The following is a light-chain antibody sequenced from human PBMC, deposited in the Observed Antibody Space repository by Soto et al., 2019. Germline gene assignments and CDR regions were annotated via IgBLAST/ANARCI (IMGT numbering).Light chain of an antibody. J-gene: IGLJ2*01. V-gene: IGLV2-8*01. CDR3: SSYAGSSIPVA. Sequence: QSVLTQPPSASGSPGQSVTISCTGASSDVGGYNFVSWYQHHPGKAPRLMIYDVTQRPSGVPDRFSGAKSGNTASLTLSGLQIDDEAYYYCSSYAGSSIPVAFGGGTKVTVL. CDR1: SSDVGGYNF. CDR2: DVT.